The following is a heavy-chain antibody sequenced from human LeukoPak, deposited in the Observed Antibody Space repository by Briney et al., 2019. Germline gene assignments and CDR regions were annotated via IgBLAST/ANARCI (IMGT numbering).Heavy chain of an antibody. CDR1: GLTFNNYA. Sequence: QTGRSLRLSCAASGLTFNNYAMYWVRQAPRKGLDWVAVITADGRKKYYADSVKGRFTISRDTSRNTLDLEMDSLRVDDTAVYYCAREIFRGVAPEYWGQGTLVTVST. D-gene: IGHD3-10*01. V-gene: IGHV3-30*04. J-gene: IGHJ4*02. CDR3: AREIFRGVAPEY. CDR2: ITADGRKK.